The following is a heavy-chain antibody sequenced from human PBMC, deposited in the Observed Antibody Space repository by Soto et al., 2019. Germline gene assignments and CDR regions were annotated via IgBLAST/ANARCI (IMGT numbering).Heavy chain of an antibody. CDR2: INPSGGST. Sequence: GASVKVSCKASGYTFTSYYMHWVRQAPGQGLEWMGIINPSGGSTSYAQKFQGRVTMTRDTSTSTVYMELNSLRAEDTAVYYCAKPTSGIVGATDYWGQGTLVTVSS. J-gene: IGHJ4*02. CDR3: AKPTSGIVGATDY. CDR1: GYTFTSYY. D-gene: IGHD1-26*01. V-gene: IGHV1-46*01.